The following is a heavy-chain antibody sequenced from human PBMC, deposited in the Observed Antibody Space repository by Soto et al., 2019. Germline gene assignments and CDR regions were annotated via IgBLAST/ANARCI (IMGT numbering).Heavy chain of an antibody. CDR3: AREVFTLPDTMGGGMDV. Sequence: QVQLQESGPGLVKPSQTLSLTCTVSGGSISSGGYYWSWIRQHPGKGLEWIGYIYYSGSTYYNPFLKSRVTISVDTSKNQFSLKLSSVTAADTAVYYCAREVFTLPDTMGGGMDVWGQGTTVTVSS. CDR2: IYYSGST. V-gene: IGHV4-31*03. CDR1: GGSISSGGYY. D-gene: IGHD3-10*01. J-gene: IGHJ6*02.